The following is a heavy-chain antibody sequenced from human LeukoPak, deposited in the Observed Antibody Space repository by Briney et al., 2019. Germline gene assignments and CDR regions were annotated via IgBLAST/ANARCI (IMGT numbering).Heavy chain of an antibody. V-gene: IGHV3-30-3*01. D-gene: IGHD3-22*01. CDR1: GFTFSSYA. CDR3: ARGDYYDSSGSQIN. Sequence: QSGGSLRLSCAASGFTFSSYAMHWVRQAPGKGLEWVAVISYDGSNKYYADSVKGRFTISRDNSKNTLYLQMNSLRAEDTAVYYCARGDYYDSSGSQINWGQGTLVTVSS. CDR2: ISYDGSNK. J-gene: IGHJ4*02.